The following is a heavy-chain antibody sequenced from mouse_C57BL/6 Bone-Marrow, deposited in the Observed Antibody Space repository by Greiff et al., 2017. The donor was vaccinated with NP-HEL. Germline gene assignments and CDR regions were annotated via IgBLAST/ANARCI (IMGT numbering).Heavy chain of an antibody. Sequence: QVQLKQSDAELVKPGASVKISCTVSGYTFTDHTIHWMQQRPEQGLEWIGYIYPRDGSTKYNEKFKGRATLTADKSSSTAYMQLNSLTSEDTAVYFCTRESYYYGSSLYFDYWGQGTTLTVSS. CDR2: IYPRDGST. V-gene: IGHV1-78*01. D-gene: IGHD1-1*01. CDR1: GYTFTDHT. J-gene: IGHJ2*01. CDR3: TRESYYYGSSLYFDY.